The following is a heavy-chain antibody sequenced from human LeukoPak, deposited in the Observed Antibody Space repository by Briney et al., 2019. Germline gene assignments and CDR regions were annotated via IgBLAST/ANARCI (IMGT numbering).Heavy chain of an antibody. J-gene: IGHJ5*02. D-gene: IGHD3-9*01. CDR2: IYYSGST. Sequence: SETLSLTCTVSGGSISSSSYYWGWIRQPPGKGLEWIGSIYYSGSTYYNPSLKSRVTISVDTSKNQFSLKLSSVTAADTAVYYCARQGYDILTGRFDPWGQGTLVTVSS. CDR1: GGSISSSSYY. CDR3: ARQGYDILTGRFDP. V-gene: IGHV4-39*01.